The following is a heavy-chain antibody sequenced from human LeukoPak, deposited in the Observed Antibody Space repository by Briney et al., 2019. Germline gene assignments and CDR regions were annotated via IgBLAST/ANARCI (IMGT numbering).Heavy chain of an antibody. V-gene: IGHV3-23*01. CDR2: ISGSGGST. Sequence: GGSLRLSCAASGFTFSIYAMSWVRQAPGKGLEWVSAISGSGGSTYYADSVKGRFTITRDNSKNTLYLQMNSLRAEDTAVYYCAKDRFTGVAEYFQHWGQGTLVTVSS. D-gene: IGHD1-1*01. CDR3: AKDRFTGVAEYFQH. J-gene: IGHJ1*01. CDR1: GFTFSIYA.